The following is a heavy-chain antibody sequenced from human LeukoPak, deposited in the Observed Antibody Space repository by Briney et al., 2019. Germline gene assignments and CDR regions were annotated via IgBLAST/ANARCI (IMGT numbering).Heavy chain of an antibody. Sequence: GGSLRLSCAASGFTFSSYEMNWVRQAPGKGLEWVSYISSSGSTIYYADSVKGRFTISRDNAKNSPYLQMNSLRAEDTAVYYCARLGVRGVIGSGYWGQGTLVTVSS. CDR3: ARLGVRGVIGSGY. CDR2: ISSSGSTI. D-gene: IGHD3-10*01. J-gene: IGHJ4*02. V-gene: IGHV3-48*03. CDR1: GFTFSSYE.